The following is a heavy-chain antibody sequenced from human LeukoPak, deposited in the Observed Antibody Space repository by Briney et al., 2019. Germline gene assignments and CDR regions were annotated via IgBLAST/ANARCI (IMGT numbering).Heavy chain of an antibody. CDR3: AKGGKWDVTPFDY. CDR1: GFTFSSYA. D-gene: IGHD1-26*01. Sequence: GGSLRLSCAASGFTFSSYAMHWVRQAPGKGLEWVAVISYDGSNKYYADSAKGRFTISRDNSKNTLYLQMNSLRAEDTAVYYCAKGGKWDVTPFDYWGQGTLVTVSS. CDR2: ISYDGSNK. J-gene: IGHJ4*02. V-gene: IGHV3-30-3*01.